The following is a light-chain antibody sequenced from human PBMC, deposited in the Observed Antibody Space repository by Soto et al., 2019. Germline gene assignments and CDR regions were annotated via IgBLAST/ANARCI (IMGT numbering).Light chain of an antibody. CDR2: DAS. J-gene: IGKJ5*01. CDR3: QQRQYWPPIT. Sequence: EIVMTQSPATLSVSPWERATLSCRASQSVRSKLAWYQQKPGQAPRLLIYDASTRATGIPARFSGSGSGTEFTLTISSLEPEDFAIYYCQQRQYWPPITFGQGTRLENK. CDR1: QSVRSK. V-gene: IGKV3-15*01.